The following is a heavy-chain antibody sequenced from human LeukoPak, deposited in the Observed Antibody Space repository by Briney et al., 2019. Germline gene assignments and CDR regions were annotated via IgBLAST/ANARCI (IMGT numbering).Heavy chain of an antibody. CDR2: ICGTGST. Sequence: GGSLRLSCAASGFTFSHYAMSWVRQAPGKGLEWVSGICGTGSTYYADSVKGRFTISRDNSKNTLYLQMNSLRAEDTAVYYCARKLLYGSGSHPPDYWGQGTLVTVSS. J-gene: IGHJ4*02. D-gene: IGHD3-10*01. CDR3: ARKLLYGSGSHPPDY. V-gene: IGHV3-23*01. CDR1: GFTFSHYA.